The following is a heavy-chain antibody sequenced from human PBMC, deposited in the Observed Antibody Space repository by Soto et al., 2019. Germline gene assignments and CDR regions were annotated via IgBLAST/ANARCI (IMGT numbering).Heavy chain of an antibody. Sequence: EVQLVESGGGLVQPGGSLKLSCAASGFTFSGSAMHWVRRASGKGLEWVGRIRSEANSYATAYAASVKGRFTISRDDSKNTAYLQMNSLKTEDTAVYYCTRHVENGVGKGGNYYYGMDVWGQGTTVTVSS. CDR3: TRHVENGVGKGGNYYYGMDV. CDR2: IRSEANSYAT. CDR1: GFTFSGSA. V-gene: IGHV3-73*02. D-gene: IGHD1-26*01. J-gene: IGHJ6*02.